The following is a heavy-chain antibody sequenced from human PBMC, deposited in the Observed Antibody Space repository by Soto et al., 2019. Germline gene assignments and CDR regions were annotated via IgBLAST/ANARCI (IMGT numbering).Heavy chain of an antibody. CDR1: GFAIRNNA. J-gene: IGHJ4*02. Sequence: QVQLVESGGGVVQPGRSLTLSCEASGFAIRNNAIHWVRQAPGKGLEWVAVISFEGSHTYYAESLKGRITISRDNARNSLSLQMNILSDEDTAVYYCTKSADSAGWGVDFWGQGTLVTVSS. D-gene: IGHD6-19*01. CDR2: ISFEGSHT. V-gene: IGHV3-30-3*02. CDR3: TKSADSAGWGVDF.